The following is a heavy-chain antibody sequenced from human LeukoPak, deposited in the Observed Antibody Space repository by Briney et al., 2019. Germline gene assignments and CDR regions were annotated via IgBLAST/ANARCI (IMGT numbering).Heavy chain of an antibody. CDR2: IKKDGGEK. V-gene: IGHV3-7*01. J-gene: IGHJ5*02. Sequence: GGSLRLSCAASGFTFSSYWMSWVRQAPGKGLEWVANIKKDGGEKYYVDSVRGRITISRDNAKKSLYLQMNSLRAEDTAVYYCARLSPVVINYNDHWGQGTLVTVSS. CDR3: ARLSPVVINYNDH. CDR1: GFTFSSYW. D-gene: IGHD3-22*01.